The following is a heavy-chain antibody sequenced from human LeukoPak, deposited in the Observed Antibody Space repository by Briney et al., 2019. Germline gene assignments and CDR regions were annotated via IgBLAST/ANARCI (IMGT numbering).Heavy chain of an antibody. CDR3: AREGSGYCSGGSCYDGANWFDP. CDR1: GYTFTGYY. Sequence: GASVKVSCKASGYTFTGYYMHWVRQAPGQGLEWMGWINPNSGGTNYAQKFQGRVTMTRDTSNSTAYMELSRLRSDDTAVYYCAREGSGYCSGGSCYDGANWFDPWGQGTLVTVSS. J-gene: IGHJ5*02. V-gene: IGHV1-2*02. CDR2: INPNSGGT. D-gene: IGHD2-15*01.